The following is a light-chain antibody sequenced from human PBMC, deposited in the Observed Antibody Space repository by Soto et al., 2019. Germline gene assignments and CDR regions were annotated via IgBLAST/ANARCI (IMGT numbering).Light chain of an antibody. V-gene: IGKV3-11*01. Sequence: EIVLTQSPATLPLSPGERATLSCRASQSVNKYLAWYQQTPGQAPRLLIYEASNRATGIPARFSGSGSGTNFTLTISSLEPEDIGFYYCQQRSNWPPTFGQGTKLEIK. CDR3: QQRSNWPPT. CDR2: EAS. J-gene: IGKJ2*01. CDR1: QSVNKY.